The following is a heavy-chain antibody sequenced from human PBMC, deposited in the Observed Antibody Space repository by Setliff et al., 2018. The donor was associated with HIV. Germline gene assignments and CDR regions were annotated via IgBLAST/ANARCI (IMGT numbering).Heavy chain of an antibody. Sequence: PSETLSLTCTVSGDSISSGSHYWSWIRQPAGKGLEWIGHIYTGGNANYNPSLQSRVTISVDTSKNQFSLKLSSVTAADTAVYYCARGLLDYWGQGTLVTVSS. J-gene: IGHJ4*02. CDR3: ARGLLDY. CDR1: GDSISSGSHY. V-gene: IGHV4-61*09. CDR2: IYTGGNA. D-gene: IGHD5-18*01.